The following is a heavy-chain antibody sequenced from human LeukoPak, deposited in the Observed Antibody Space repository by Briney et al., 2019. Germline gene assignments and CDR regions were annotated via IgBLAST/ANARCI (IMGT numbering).Heavy chain of an antibody. CDR2: IRNKAYGGTA. D-gene: IGHD3-9*01. CDR3: TREKRYFDWFQADY. V-gene: IGHV3-49*01. CDR1: GFTFSDYA. Sequence: GGSLRLSCTASGFTFSDYAMSWFRQAPGKGLEWVGFIRNKAYGGTAEYAASVKGRFTISRDGSKTIAYLQMNSLKTEDTAVYYCTREKRYFDWFQADYWGQGTLVTVSS. J-gene: IGHJ4*02.